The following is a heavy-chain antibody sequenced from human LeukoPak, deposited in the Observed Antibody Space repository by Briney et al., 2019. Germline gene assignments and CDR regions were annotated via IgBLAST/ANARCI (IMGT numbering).Heavy chain of an antibody. CDR3: AKDTDGDYGYYGMDV. Sequence: TGGSLRLSCAASGLTVSSYSMNWVRQAPGKGLEWVSYISSSSSTIYYADSVKGRFAISRDNAKNSLYLQMNSLRDEDTAVYYCAKDTDGDYGYYGMDVWGQGTTVTVSS. J-gene: IGHJ6*02. D-gene: IGHD4-17*01. CDR2: ISSSSSTI. CDR1: GLTVSSYS. V-gene: IGHV3-48*02.